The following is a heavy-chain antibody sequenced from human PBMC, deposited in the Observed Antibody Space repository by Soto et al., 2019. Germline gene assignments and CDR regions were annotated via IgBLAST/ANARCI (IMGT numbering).Heavy chain of an antibody. Sequence: TLSLTCTVSGGSISSYYWSWIRQPAGKGLEWIGRIYTSGSTNYNPSLKSRVTMSVDTSKNQFSLKLSSVTAADTAVYYCARTAAAGYYYYYYGMDVWGQGTTVTVSS. V-gene: IGHV4-4*07. CDR2: IYTSGST. J-gene: IGHJ6*02. D-gene: IGHD6-13*01. CDR3: ARTAAAGYYYYYYGMDV. CDR1: GGSISSYY.